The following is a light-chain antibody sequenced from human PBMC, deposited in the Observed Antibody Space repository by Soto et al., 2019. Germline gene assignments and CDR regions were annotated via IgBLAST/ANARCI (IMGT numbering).Light chain of an antibody. CDR3: QQYNSYPLT. Sequence: DIQMTQSPSTLSASVGDRVTITCRASQSFSSWLAWYQQKPGKAPKLLIYDAFSLESGVPSRFSGSGSGTEFTLTVSSLQPDDFAAYYCQQYNSYPLTFGGGTKVEIK. J-gene: IGKJ4*01. CDR2: DAF. CDR1: QSFSSW. V-gene: IGKV1-5*01.